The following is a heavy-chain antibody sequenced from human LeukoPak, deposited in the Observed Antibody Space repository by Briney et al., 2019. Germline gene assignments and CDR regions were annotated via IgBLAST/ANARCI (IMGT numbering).Heavy chain of an antibody. CDR3: ADPPYYGSGSFFGLFGP. D-gene: IGHD3-10*01. CDR1: GFTFSSYA. Sequence: GGSLRLSCAASGFTFSSYAMSWVRQAPGKGLEWVSAISGSGGSTYYADSVKGRFTISRDNSKNTLYLQMNSLRAEDTAVYYWADPPYYGSGSFFGLFGPWGQGTLVTVSS. V-gene: IGHV3-23*01. J-gene: IGHJ5*01. CDR2: ISGSGGST.